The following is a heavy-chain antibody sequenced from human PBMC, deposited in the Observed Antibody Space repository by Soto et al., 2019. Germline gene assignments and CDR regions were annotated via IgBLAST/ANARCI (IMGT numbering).Heavy chain of an antibody. CDR1: GYTFTSCA. CDR3: ARAWVVVTAPDY. V-gene: IGHV1-3*05. D-gene: IGHD2-21*02. CDR2: INAGNGNT. Sequence: QVQLVQSGAEEKKPGASVKVSCKASGYTFTSCAMHWVRQAPGQRLEWMGWINAGNGNTKYSQKFQGRVTITRDTSASTAYMELSSLRSEDTAVYYCARAWVVVTAPDYWGQGTLFTVSS. J-gene: IGHJ4*02.